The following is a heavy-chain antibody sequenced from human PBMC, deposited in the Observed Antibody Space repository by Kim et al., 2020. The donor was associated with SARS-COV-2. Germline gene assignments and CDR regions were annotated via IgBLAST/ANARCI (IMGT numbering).Heavy chain of an antibody. Sequence: GGSLRLSCTASGFTFGDYAMSWVRQAPGKGLEWVGFIRSKAYGGTTEYAASVKGRFTISRDDSKSIAYLQMNSLKTEDTAVYYCTRGGLRYFDWLPPNWFDPWGQGTLVTVSS. V-gene: IGHV3-49*04. J-gene: IGHJ5*02. CDR2: IRSKAYGGTT. D-gene: IGHD3-9*01. CDR1: GFTFGDYA. CDR3: TRGGLRYFDWLPPNWFDP.